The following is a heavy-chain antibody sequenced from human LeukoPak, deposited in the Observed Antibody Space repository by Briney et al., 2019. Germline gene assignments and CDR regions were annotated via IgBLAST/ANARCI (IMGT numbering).Heavy chain of an antibody. CDR1: GFTFTTYS. V-gene: IGHV4-59*01. Sequence: PGGSLRLSCAASGFTFTTYSMNWIRQPPGKGLEWIGYIYYSGSTNYNPSLKSRVTISVDTSKNQFSLKLSSVTAADTAVYYCARDRYSYEDDAFDIWGQGTMVTVSS. CDR3: ARDRYSYEDDAFDI. J-gene: IGHJ3*02. D-gene: IGHD5-18*01. CDR2: IYYSGST.